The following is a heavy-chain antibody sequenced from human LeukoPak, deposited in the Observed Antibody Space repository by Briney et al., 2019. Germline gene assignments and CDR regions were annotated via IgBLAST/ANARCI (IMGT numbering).Heavy chain of an antibody. D-gene: IGHD2/OR15-2a*01. CDR1: GGSISSGSYY. CDR3: ARGKIEAIDY. Sequence: SETLSLTRTVSGGSISSGSYYWSWIRQPAGKGLEWIGRIYTSGSTNYNPSLKSRVTISVDTSKNQFSLKLSSVTAADTAVYYCARGKIEAIDYWGQGTLVTVSS. CDR2: IYTSGST. V-gene: IGHV4-61*02. J-gene: IGHJ4*02.